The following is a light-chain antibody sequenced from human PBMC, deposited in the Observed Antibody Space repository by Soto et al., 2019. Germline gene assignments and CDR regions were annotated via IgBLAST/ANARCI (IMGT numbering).Light chain of an antibody. CDR1: SSDVGAYNY. CDR2: EVS. CDR3: ASYAGSNTV. Sequence: QSVLTQPPSASGSPGQSVTISCTGTSSDVGAYNYVSWFQQRPGKAPKLLIFEVSERPSGVPDRFSGSKSGNTASLTVSGLQAEDEADYYCASYAGSNTVFGGGTKVTV. V-gene: IGLV2-8*01. J-gene: IGLJ3*02.